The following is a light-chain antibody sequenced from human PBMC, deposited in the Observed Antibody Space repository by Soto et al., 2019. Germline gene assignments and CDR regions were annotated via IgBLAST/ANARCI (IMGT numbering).Light chain of an antibody. J-gene: IGKJ2*01. CDR2: GAS. V-gene: IGKV3-15*01. Sequence: EIVMTQSPATLSVSPGERATLSCRASQSVSTNLAWYQQKPGQAPRLLMYGASTRATGIPARFSGSGSGTEFTLTISSLPSEDVAVYYCQQYHNWPPYTFGQGTKLEIK. CDR1: QSVSTN. CDR3: QQYHNWPPYT.